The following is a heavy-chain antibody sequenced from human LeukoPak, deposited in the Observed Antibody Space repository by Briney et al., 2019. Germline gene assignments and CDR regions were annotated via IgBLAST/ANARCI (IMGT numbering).Heavy chain of an antibody. V-gene: IGHV4-59*01. D-gene: IGHD4-17*01. J-gene: IGHJ4*02. CDR1: GGSISSYY. CDR2: IYYSGST. CDR3: ARAPYDYGDYFDY. Sequence: SETLSLTCTVSGGSISSYYWSWIRQPPGKGLEWIGYIYYSGSTNYNPSLKSRVTISVDTSKNQFSLKLSSVTAADTAVYYCARAPYDYGDYFDYWGQGTLVTVSS.